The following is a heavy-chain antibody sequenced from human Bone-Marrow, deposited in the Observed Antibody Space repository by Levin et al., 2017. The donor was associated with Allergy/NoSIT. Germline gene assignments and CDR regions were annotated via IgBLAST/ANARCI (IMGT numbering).Heavy chain of an antibody. Sequence: GGSLRLSCTASGFTFGDYAVSWFRQAPGKGLEWVGFIRSKAYGGTTQYAASVKGRFTISRDDSKRIAYVQMNSPKTDEKAECYCTSPQVDRYAFDYYGRDVWGQGTTVTVSS. CDR2: IRSKAYGGTT. V-gene: IGHV3-49*03. D-gene: IGHD3-3*01. CDR1: GFTFGDYA. CDR3: TSPQVDRYAFDYYGRDV. J-gene: IGHJ6*02.